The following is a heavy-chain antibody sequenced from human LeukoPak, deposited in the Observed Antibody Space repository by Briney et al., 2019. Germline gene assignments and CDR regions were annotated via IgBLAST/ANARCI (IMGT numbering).Heavy chain of an antibody. J-gene: IGHJ2*01. CDR3: AKGDFDWLFYWYFDL. CDR2: ISWDGGST. V-gene: IGHV3-43*01. Sequence: GGSLRLSCAASGFTFDDYTMHWVRQAPGKGLEWVSLISWDGGSTYYADSVKGRFTISRDNSKNSLYLQMNSLRTEDTALYYCAKGDFDWLFYWYFDLWGRGTLVTVSS. CDR1: GFTFDDYT. D-gene: IGHD3-9*01.